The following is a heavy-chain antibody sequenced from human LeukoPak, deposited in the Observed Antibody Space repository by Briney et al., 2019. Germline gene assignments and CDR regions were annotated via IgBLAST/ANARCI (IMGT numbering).Heavy chain of an antibody. Sequence: PGGSLSLSCAASGFTFSTYSMNWVRQAPGKGLEWVSSINSGSSYINYADSVRGRFTISRDNAKNSLYLQMNSLRAEDTAVYYCARTYYYDNSAVFGHWGQGALVTGSS. CDR3: ARTYYYDNSAVFGH. CDR2: INSGSSYI. V-gene: IGHV3-21*01. CDR1: GFTFSTYS. J-gene: IGHJ4*02. D-gene: IGHD3-22*01.